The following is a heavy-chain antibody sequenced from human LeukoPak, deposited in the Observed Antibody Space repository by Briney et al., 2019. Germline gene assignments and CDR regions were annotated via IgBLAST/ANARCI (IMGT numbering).Heavy chain of an antibody. Sequence: GGSLRLSCAVSGFSVSNNYMNWVRQAPGKGLEWVSLIYSRGGTSYADSVKGRFTISRDSSKNALFLQMNSLRVEDTAVYYCARDPPGIAASGTYYWGQGTLVTVSS. J-gene: IGHJ4*02. D-gene: IGHD6-13*01. V-gene: IGHV3-53*01. CDR3: ARDPPGIAASGTYY. CDR1: GFSVSNNY. CDR2: IYSRGGT.